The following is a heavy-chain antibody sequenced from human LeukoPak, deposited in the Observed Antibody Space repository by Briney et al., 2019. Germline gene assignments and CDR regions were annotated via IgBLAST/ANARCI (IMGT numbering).Heavy chain of an antibody. D-gene: IGHD6-19*01. CDR2: IHCSGTT. V-gene: IGHV4-59*01. CDR1: GGSISSYY. J-gene: IGHJ3*01. CDR3: ARDSSGWNDAFDV. Sequence: PSETLSLTCTVSGGSISSYYWSWIRQPPGKGLEWIAYIHCSGTTNYNPSLRSRVTISVDTSKNKFSLKLSSVTAADTAVYYCARDSSGWNDAFDVWGQGTMVTVSS.